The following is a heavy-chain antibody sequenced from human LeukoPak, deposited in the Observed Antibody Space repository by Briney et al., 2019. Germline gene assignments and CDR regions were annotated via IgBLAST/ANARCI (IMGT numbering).Heavy chain of an antibody. V-gene: IGHV3-72*01. CDR1: GFPFNAYW. D-gene: IGHD2-2*01. Sequence: GGSLRLSCAASGFPFNAYWMTWVRQAPGKGLEWVGRTRNKANSYTTEYAASVKGRFTISRADSENSLYLQMNSLKTEDTAVYYCARVRYCSSTTCRGAFDIWGQGTMVTVSS. CDR3: ARVRYCSSTTCRGAFDI. CDR2: TRNKANSYTT. J-gene: IGHJ3*02.